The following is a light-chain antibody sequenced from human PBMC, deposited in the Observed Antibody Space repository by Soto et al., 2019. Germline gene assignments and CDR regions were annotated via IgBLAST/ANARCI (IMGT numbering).Light chain of an antibody. V-gene: IGLV2-14*03. CDR1: SSDVGGFNY. CDR2: NVS. CDR3: SSYASSGSLPYV. J-gene: IGLJ1*01. Sequence: QSALTQPASVSGSPGQSITISCTGTSSDVGGFNYVSWYQQHPGKAPTLIIYNVSVRPSGVSIRFSGSKSGNTASLTIFGLQAEDEAEYYCSSYASSGSLPYVFGTGTKLTVL.